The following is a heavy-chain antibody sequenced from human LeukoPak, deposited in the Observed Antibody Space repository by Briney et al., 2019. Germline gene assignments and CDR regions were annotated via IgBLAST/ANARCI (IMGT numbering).Heavy chain of an antibody. CDR2: ISWNSDSI. J-gene: IGHJ1*01. V-gene: IGHV3-9*01. D-gene: IGHD2-2*01. Sequence: PGGSLRLSCAASGFTFGDYAMHWVRQAPGKGLEWVSGISWNSDSIGYADSVKGRFTISRDNAKNSLYLQMNSLRAEDTALYYCARAAGQCSSTTCYPEYFQHWGQGTLVTVSS. CDR1: GFTFGDYA. CDR3: ARAAGQCSSTTCYPEYFQH.